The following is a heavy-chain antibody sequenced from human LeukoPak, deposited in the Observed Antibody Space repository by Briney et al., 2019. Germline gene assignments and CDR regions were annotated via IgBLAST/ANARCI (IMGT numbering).Heavy chain of an antibody. J-gene: IGHJ3*02. V-gene: IGHV4-4*07. Sequence: PSETLSLTCTVSGGSISSYYWSWIRQPAGKGLEWIGRIYTSGSTNYNPSLKSRVTMSVDTSKNQFSLKLSSVTAADTAVYYCAREVVAPSQVPFDIWGQGTMVTVSS. CDR1: GGSISSYY. CDR3: AREVVAPSQVPFDI. D-gene: IGHD2-15*01. CDR2: IYTSGST.